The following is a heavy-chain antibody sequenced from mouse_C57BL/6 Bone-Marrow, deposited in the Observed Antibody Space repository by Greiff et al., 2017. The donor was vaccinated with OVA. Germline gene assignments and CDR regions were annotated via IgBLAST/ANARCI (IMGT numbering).Heavy chain of an antibody. CDR3: ARVYYGSSTVGYFDV. CDR1: GYTFTSYG. D-gene: IGHD2-1*01. J-gene: IGHJ1*03. CDR2: IYPRSGNT. V-gene: IGHV1-81*01. Sequence: VQVVESGAELARPGASVKLSCKASGYTFTSYGISWVKQRTGQGLEWIGEIYPRSGNTYYNEKFKGKATLTADKSSSTAYMELRSLTSEDSAVYFCARVYYGSSTVGYFDVWGTGTTVTVSS.